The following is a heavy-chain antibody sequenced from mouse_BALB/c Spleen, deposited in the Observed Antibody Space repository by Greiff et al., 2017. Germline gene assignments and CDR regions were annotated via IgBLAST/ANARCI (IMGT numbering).Heavy chain of an antibody. CDR3: ARSYYGSSYDAMDY. D-gene: IGHD1-1*01. J-gene: IGHJ4*01. V-gene: IGHV1-82*01. CDR1: GYAFSSSW. Sequence: VQLQQSGPELVKPGASVKISCKASGYAFSSSWMNWVKQRPGQGLEWIGRIYPGDGDTNYNGKFKGKATLTADKSSSTAYMQLSSLTSVDSAVYFCARSYYGSSYDAMDYWGQGTSVTVSS. CDR2: IYPGDGDT.